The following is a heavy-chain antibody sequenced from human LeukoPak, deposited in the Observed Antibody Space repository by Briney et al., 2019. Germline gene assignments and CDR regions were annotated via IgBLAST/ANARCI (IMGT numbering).Heavy chain of an antibody. J-gene: IGHJ6*03. Sequence: SETLSLTCTVSGGSISSSSYYWGWIRQPPGKGLEWIGTIHYSGSTYYNPSLKSRVTISVDTSKNQFSLNLSSVTAADTAVYYCARFVVVTATPPFMDVWGKGTTVTVSS. CDR1: GGSISSSSYY. CDR2: IHYSGST. V-gene: IGHV4-39*07. CDR3: ARFVVVTATPPFMDV. D-gene: IGHD2-21*02.